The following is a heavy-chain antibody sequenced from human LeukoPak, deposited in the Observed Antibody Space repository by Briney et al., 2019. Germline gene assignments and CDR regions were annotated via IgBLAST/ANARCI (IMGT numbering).Heavy chain of an antibody. V-gene: IGHV5-51*01. Sequence: GESLKISCKGSGYSFTSYWIGLVRQMPGKGLGWMGIIYPGDSDTRYSPSFQGQVTISADKSISTACLQWSSLKASDTAMYYCASGTLWYYYGMDVWGQGTTVTVSS. J-gene: IGHJ6*02. D-gene: IGHD3-10*01. CDR1: GYSFTSYW. CDR3: ASGTLWYYYGMDV. CDR2: IYPGDSDT.